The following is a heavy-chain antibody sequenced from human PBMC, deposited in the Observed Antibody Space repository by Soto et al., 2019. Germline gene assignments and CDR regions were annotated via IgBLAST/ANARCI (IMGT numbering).Heavy chain of an antibody. CDR3: ARGSGARYYYYGMDV. D-gene: IGHD1-1*01. J-gene: IGHJ6*02. V-gene: IGHV3-30-3*01. CDR1: GFTFRSYA. CDR2: ISYDGSNK. Sequence: LRLSWAASGFTFRSYAMHWVRQAPGKGLEWVAVISYDGSNKYYADSVKGRFTISRDNSKNTLYLQMNSLRAEDTAVYYCARGSGARYYYYGMDVWGQGTTVTVSS.